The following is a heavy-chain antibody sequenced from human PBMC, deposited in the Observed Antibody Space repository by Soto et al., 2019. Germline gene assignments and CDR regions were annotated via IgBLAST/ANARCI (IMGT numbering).Heavy chain of an antibody. Sequence: QVQLVESGGGVVQPGRSLRLSCAASGFTFSSYAMHWVRQAPGKGLEWVAVISYDGSNKYYADSVKSRFTISRDNSKNTLYLQMNSLRAEDTAVYYCAREAAAGGDAFDIWGQGTMVTVSS. J-gene: IGHJ3*02. V-gene: IGHV3-30-3*01. D-gene: IGHD6-13*01. CDR3: AREAAAGGDAFDI. CDR1: GFTFSSYA. CDR2: ISYDGSNK.